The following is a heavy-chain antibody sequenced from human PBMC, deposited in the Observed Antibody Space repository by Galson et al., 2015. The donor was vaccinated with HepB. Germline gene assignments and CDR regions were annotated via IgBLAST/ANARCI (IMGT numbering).Heavy chain of an antibody. D-gene: IGHD3-16*01. V-gene: IGHV4-39*01. J-gene: IGHJ3*02. CDR1: GGSISSSSYY. CDR3: ARHFQRTFGGVKLGAFDI. CDR2: IYYSGST. Sequence: SETLSLTCTVSGGSISSSSYYWGWIRQPPWKGLEWIGSIYYSGSTYYNPSLKSRVTISVDTSKNQFSLKLSSVTAADTAVYYCARHFQRTFGGVKLGAFDIWGQGTMVTVSS.